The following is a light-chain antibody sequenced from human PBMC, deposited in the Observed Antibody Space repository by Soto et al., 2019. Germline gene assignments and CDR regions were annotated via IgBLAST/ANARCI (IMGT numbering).Light chain of an antibody. CDR3: QQYNSYWT. Sequence: IQMTQSPSSLSASVGDRVTITCRASQSISTYLNWYQQKPGKAPKLLIYDASSLESGVPSRFSGSGSGTEFTLTISSLQPDDFATYYCQQYNSYWTFGQGTKVDIK. V-gene: IGKV1-5*01. J-gene: IGKJ1*01. CDR2: DAS. CDR1: QSISTY.